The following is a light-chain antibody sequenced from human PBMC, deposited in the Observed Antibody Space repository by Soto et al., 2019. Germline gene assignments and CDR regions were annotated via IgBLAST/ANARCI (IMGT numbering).Light chain of an antibody. J-gene: IGKJ4*01. CDR1: QSVTSSY. V-gene: IGKV3D-20*01. CDR2: DAS. CDR3: QQYGISPLT. Sequence: EIVLTQSPATLSLSPGERATLSCGASQSVTSSYLSWYQQRPRLAPRLLIYDASSRATGIPDRFSGSGSGTDFTLTISRLEPEDFAVYYCQQYGISPLTFGGGTKLEIK.